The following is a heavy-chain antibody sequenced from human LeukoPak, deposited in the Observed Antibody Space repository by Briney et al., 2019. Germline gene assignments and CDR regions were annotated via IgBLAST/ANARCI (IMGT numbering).Heavy chain of an antibody. Sequence: GVSLRLSCAASGFTFSDFYMSWIRQAPGKGLEWVSNIRGSGGTIYYTDSVKGRLTISRDNAKNLLYLQMNSLRAEDTAVYYCARVGGGFYCGGDCANHDAFDIWGQGQWSPSLQ. J-gene: IGHJ3*02. CDR1: GFTFSDFY. CDR2: IRGSGGTI. D-gene: IGHD2-21*02. CDR3: ARVGGGFYCGGDCANHDAFDI. V-gene: IGHV3-11*01.